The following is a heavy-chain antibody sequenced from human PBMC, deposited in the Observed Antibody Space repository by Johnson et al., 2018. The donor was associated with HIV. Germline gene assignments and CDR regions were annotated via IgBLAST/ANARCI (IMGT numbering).Heavy chain of an antibody. CDR1: GFTFSSYA. CDR2: ISYDGSNK. D-gene: IGHD6-6*01. V-gene: IGHV3-30*04. Sequence: QVQLVESGGDVVQPGRSLRLSCAASGFTFSSYAMHWVRQAPGKGLEWVAVISYDGSNKYYADSVKGRFTISRDNSKNTLYLQMNSLRAEDTAVYYCARDWNEYSSSDGAFDIWGQGTMVTVSS. J-gene: IGHJ3*02. CDR3: ARDWNEYSSSDGAFDI.